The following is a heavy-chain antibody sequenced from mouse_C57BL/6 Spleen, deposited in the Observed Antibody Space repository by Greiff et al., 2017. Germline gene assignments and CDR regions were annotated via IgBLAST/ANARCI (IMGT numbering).Heavy chain of an antibody. J-gene: IGHJ2*01. Sequence: QVQLQQPGAELVRPGTSVKLSCKASGYTFTSYWMHWVKQRPGQGLEWIGVIDPSDSYTNYNQKFKGKATLTVDTSSSTAYMQLSSLTSEDSAVYYCASAVDSLSFDYWGQGTTLTVSS. CDR1: GYTFTSYW. V-gene: IGHV1-59*01. CDR2: IDPSDSYT. CDR3: ASAVDSLSFDY. D-gene: IGHD1-1*01.